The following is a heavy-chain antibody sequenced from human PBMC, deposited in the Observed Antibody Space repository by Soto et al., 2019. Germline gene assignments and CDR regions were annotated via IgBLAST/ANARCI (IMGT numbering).Heavy chain of an antibody. Sequence: GASVKVSCKASGGTFSSYAISWVRQAPGQGLEWMGGIIPIFGTANYAQKFQGRVTITADESTSTAYMELSSLRSEDTAVYYCAREDEYDILTGPMGYWGQGTLVTVSS. CDR3: AREDEYDILTGPMGY. CDR2: IIPIFGTA. CDR1: GGTFSSYA. V-gene: IGHV1-69*13. J-gene: IGHJ4*02. D-gene: IGHD3-9*01.